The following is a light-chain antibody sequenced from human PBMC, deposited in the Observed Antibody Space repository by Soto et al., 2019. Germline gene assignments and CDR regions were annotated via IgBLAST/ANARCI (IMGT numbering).Light chain of an antibody. J-gene: IGKJ1*01. CDR2: AAS. Sequence: DIHMTQSPSSLSASVGDIVTITCRASQSISSYLNWYQQKPGKAPKLLIYAASSLQSGVPSRFSGSGSGTDFTLTISSLQPEDFATYYCQQSYSTPRGTFGQGTKVDIK. V-gene: IGKV1-39*01. CDR3: QQSYSTPRGT. CDR1: QSISSY.